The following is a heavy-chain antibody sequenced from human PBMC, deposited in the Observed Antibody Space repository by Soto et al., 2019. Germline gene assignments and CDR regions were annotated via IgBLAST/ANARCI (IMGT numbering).Heavy chain of an antibody. V-gene: IGHV3-33*01. CDR2: IWYDGSNK. D-gene: IGHD5-18*01. CDR1: GFTFSSYG. CDR3: AREAHSYGYIADWWYFAL. Sequence: QVQLVESGGGVVQPGRSLRLSCAASGFTFSSYGMHWVRQAPGKGLEWVAVIWYDGSNKYYADSVKGRFTISRDNSKNTLYLQMNSLRAEDTAVYYCAREAHSYGYIADWWYFALWVRGTLVTVSS. J-gene: IGHJ2*01.